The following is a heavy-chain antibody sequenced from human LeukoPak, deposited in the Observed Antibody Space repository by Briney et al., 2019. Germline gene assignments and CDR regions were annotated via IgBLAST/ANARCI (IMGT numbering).Heavy chain of an antibody. V-gene: IGHV3-30*03. D-gene: IGHD5-18*01. Sequence: GRSLRLSCAASGFTFNIYGMHWVRQAPGKGLEWVAVISYDGNDKKYADSVKGRFTISRDNSKNTLYLQMNSLRAEDTAVYHCARNLVHLWNVIDFWGLGTMVTVSS. J-gene: IGHJ3*01. CDR2: ISYDGNDK. CDR1: GFTFNIYG. CDR3: ARNLVHLWNVIDF.